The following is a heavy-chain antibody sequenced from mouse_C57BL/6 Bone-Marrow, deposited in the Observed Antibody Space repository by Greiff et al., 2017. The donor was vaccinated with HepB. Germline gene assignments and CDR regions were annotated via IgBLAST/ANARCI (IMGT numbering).Heavy chain of an antibody. V-gene: IGHV1-80*01. J-gene: IGHJ2*01. Sequence: VMLVESGAELVKPGASVKISCKASGYAFSSYWMNWVKQRPGKGLEWIGQIYPGDGDTNYNGKFKGKATLTADKSSSTAYMQLSSLTSEDSAVDFCARWGLRLYYFDYWGQGTTLTVSS. D-gene: IGHD3-1*01. CDR2: IYPGDGDT. CDR1: GYAFSSYW. CDR3: ARWGLRLYYFDY.